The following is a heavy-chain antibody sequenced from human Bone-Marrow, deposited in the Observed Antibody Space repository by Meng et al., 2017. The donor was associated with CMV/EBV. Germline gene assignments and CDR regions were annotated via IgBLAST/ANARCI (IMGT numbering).Heavy chain of an antibody. CDR1: GGSFSGYY. CDR2: INHSGST. V-gene: IGHV4-34*01. Sequence: SETLSLTCAVYGGSFSGYYWSWIRQPPGKGLEWIGEINHSGSTNYNPSLKSRVTISVDTSKNQFSLKLSSLTAADTAVYYCARGRICSSTSCHREYFQHWGQGTLVTVSS. D-gene: IGHD2-2*01. J-gene: IGHJ1*01. CDR3: ARGRICSSTSCHREYFQH.